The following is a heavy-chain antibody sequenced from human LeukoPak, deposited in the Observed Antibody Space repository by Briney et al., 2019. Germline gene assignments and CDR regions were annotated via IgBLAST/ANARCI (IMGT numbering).Heavy chain of an antibody. V-gene: IGHV4-61*02. CDR2: IYTSGST. J-gene: IGHJ4*02. CDR3: ARVGYYDSSGYL. D-gene: IGHD3-22*01. Sequence: SQTLSLTCTVSGGSISSGSYYWSWVRQPAGKGLEWIGRIYTSGSTNYNPSLKSRVTISVDTSKNQFSLKLSSVTAADTAVYYCARVGYYDSSGYLWGQGTLVTVSS. CDR1: GGSISSGSYY.